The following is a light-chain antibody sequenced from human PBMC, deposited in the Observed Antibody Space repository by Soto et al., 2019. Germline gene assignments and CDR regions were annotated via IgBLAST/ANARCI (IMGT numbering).Light chain of an antibody. V-gene: IGKV3-15*01. CDR2: GAS. CDR1: QSVSNN. Sequence: EIVMTQSPATLSVSPGERATLSCRASQSVSNNLAWYQKKPGQAPRLLIYGASTRATGIPARFSGSGSWTEFTLTISRLHSEDFAFYYCQQYNNWWTFGQGPRVDIK. CDR3: QQYNNWWT. J-gene: IGKJ1*01.